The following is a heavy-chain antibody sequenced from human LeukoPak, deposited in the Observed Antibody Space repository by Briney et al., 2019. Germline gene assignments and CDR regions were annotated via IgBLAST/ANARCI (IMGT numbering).Heavy chain of an antibody. Sequence: ASVKVSCKASGYTFTGYYMHWVRQAPGQGLEWMGWINPNSDGTNYAQKFQGRVTMTRDTSITTAYMELSRLRSDDTAVYYCARDRVVRGVISSWFDPWGQGTLVTVSS. J-gene: IGHJ5*02. D-gene: IGHD3-10*01. CDR3: ARDRVVRGVISSWFDP. CDR1: GYTFTGYY. V-gene: IGHV1-2*02. CDR2: INPNSDGT.